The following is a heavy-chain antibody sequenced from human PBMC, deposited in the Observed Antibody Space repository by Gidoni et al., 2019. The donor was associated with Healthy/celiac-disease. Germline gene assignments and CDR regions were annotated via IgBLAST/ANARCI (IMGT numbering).Heavy chain of an antibody. Sequence: EVQLLESGGGLVQPGGSLRLSCAASGVPFSSYAMSWVRQAPGKGLEWVSAISGSGGSTYYADSVKGRFTISRDNSKNTLYLQMNSLRAEDTAVYYCAKDYYDSSGSIWGGVGAFDIWGQGTMVTVSS. CDR1: GVPFSSYA. D-gene: IGHD3-22*01. CDR3: AKDYYDSSGSIWGGVGAFDI. CDR2: ISGSGGST. V-gene: IGHV3-23*01. J-gene: IGHJ3*02.